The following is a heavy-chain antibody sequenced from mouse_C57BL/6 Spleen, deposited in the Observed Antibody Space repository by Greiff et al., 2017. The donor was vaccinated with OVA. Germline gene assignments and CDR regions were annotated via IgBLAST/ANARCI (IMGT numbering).Heavy chain of an antibody. D-gene: IGHD1-1*01. Sequence: QVQLQQSGPELVKPGASVKISCKASGYAFSSSWMNWVKQRPGKGLEWIGRIYPGDGVTNYNGKFKGKATLTADKSSSTAYMQLSSLTSEDSAVYFCARYITTVVGDDWGQGTTVTVSS. CDR2: IYPGDGVT. CDR3: ARYITTVVGDD. CDR1: GYAFSSSW. J-gene: IGHJ4*01. V-gene: IGHV1-82*01.